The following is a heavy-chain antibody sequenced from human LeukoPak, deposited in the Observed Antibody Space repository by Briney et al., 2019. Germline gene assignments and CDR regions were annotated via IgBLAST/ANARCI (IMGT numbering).Heavy chain of an antibody. CDR3: ARQSTSSWEN. CDR2: IYPGDSET. D-gene: IGHD6-13*01. Sequence: GESLKISCKGFGYRFTTSWIAWVRQMPGKGLEWMGIIYPGDSETRYSPSFQGHVTISADKSISTAYLQWSSLKASDTATYYCARQSTSSWENWGQGTLVTVSS. J-gene: IGHJ4*02. CDR1: GYRFTTSW. V-gene: IGHV5-51*01.